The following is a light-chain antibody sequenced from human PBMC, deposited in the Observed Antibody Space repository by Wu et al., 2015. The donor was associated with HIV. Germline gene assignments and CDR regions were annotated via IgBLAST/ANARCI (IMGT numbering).Light chain of an antibody. CDR1: QTVSTN. CDR3: QQYNDWLWT. Sequence: ETVMTQSPATLSVSPGERVTLSCRASQTVSTNVAWYQHKPGQAPRLLIYGASIGATGIPARFSGSGSGTEFTLTISSMQSEDFAVYFCQQYNDWLWTFGQGTKVEIK. CDR2: GAS. J-gene: IGKJ1*01. V-gene: IGKV3-15*01.